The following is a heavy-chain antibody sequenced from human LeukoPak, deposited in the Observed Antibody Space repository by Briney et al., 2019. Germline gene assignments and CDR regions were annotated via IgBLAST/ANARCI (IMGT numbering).Heavy chain of an antibody. V-gene: IGHV4-34*01. CDR1: GGSFSGYY. CDR2: IYHSGST. D-gene: IGHD3-3*01. CDR3: ARERDYDFWSGYLHYFDY. Sequence: SETLSLTCAVYGGSFSGYYWSWIRQPPGKGLAWIGEIYHSGSTNYNPSLKSRVTISVDKSKNQFSLKLSSVTAADTAVYYCARERDYDFWSGYLHYFDYWGQGTLVTVSS. J-gene: IGHJ4*02.